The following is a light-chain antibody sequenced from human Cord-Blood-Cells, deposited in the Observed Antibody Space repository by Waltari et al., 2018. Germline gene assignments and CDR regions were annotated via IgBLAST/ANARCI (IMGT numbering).Light chain of an antibody. V-gene: IGLV2-14*01. CDR1: SSDVGGSNY. CDR2: DVS. Sequence: QSALTQPASVSGSPGQSITISCTVTSSDVGGSNYVSWYQQHPGKAPKLMIYDVSNRPSGISNGFSGYKSSNTASLTLSGLQAEDEADYYCSSYTSSSTWVVGGGTKLTVL. CDR3: SSYTSSSTWV. J-gene: IGLJ3*02.